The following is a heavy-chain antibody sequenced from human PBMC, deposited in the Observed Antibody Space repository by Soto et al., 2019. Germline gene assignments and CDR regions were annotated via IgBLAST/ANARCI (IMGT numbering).Heavy chain of an antibody. CDR3: ARGYYYDSSGYYYWFDP. CDR2: INPNSGGT. D-gene: IGHD3-22*01. V-gene: IGHV1-2*02. J-gene: IGHJ5*02. Sequence: GASVKVSCKASGYTFTGYYMHWVRQAPGQGLEWMGWINPNSGGTNYAQKSQGRVTMTRDTSISTAYMELSRLRSDDTAVYYCARGYYYDSSGYYYWFDPWGQGTMVTVYS. CDR1: GYTFTGYY.